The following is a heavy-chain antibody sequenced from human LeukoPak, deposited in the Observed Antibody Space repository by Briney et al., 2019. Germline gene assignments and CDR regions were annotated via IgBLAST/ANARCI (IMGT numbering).Heavy chain of an antibody. J-gene: IGHJ4*02. D-gene: IGHD3-22*01. V-gene: IGHV3-30*02. CDR1: GFTFSSYG. CDR3: ARGGYYDRGYYFDY. Sequence: SGGSLRLSCAASGFTFSSYGMHWVRQAPGKGLEWVAFIRYDGSNKYYADSVKGRFTISRDNSKNTLYLQMNSLRAEDTAVYYCARGGYYDRGYYFDYWGQGTLVTVSS. CDR2: IRYDGSNK.